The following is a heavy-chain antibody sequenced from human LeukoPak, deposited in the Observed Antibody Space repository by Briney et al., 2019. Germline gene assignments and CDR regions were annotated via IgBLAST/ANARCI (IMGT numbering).Heavy chain of an antibody. CDR1: GFTFSSYA. V-gene: IGHV3-30*04. J-gene: IGHJ6*02. CDR2: ISYDGSNK. D-gene: IGHD3-10*01. Sequence: GGSLRLSCAASGFTFSSYAMHWVRQAPGKGLEWVAVISYDGSNKYHADSVKGRFTISRDNSKNTLYLQMNSLRAEDTAVYYCARRFGESPHDVWGQGTTVTVSS. CDR3: ARRFGESPHDV.